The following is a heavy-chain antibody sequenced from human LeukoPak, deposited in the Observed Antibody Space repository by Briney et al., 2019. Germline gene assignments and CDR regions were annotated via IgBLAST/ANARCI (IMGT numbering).Heavy chain of an antibody. CDR1: GVSISSTTLY. CDR2: INYSGGT. D-gene: IGHD3-10*01. CDR3: ARHGVTLVRVYYFDY. Sequence: PSETLSLTCSVSGVSISSTTLYWGWIRQPPGKGLEWIGSINYSGGTSYNPSLKSRLTISRDTTKNQFSLKLSSVTAADTAIYYCARHGVTLVRVYYFDYWGQGTLVTVSS. V-gene: IGHV4-39*01. J-gene: IGHJ4*02.